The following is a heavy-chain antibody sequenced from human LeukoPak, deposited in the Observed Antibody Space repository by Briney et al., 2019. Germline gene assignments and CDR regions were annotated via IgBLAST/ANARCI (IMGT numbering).Heavy chain of an antibody. V-gene: IGHV3-23*01. CDR2: ISGSGGST. CDR3: AKGAWGYSGYDYAGPIDY. D-gene: IGHD5-12*01. Sequence: GGSLRLSCAASGFTFSSYAMSWVRQAPGKGLEWVSAISGSGGSTYYADSVKGRFTISRDNSKNTLYLQMNSLRAEDTAVYYCAKGAWGYSGYDYAGPIDYWGQGTLDTVSS. J-gene: IGHJ4*02. CDR1: GFTFSSYA.